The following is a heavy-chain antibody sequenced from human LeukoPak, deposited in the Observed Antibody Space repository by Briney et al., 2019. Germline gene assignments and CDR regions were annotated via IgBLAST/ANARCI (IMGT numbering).Heavy chain of an antibody. CDR2: ISGSDGTT. J-gene: IGHJ4*02. D-gene: IGHD3-10*01. CDR3: AKGFYNSGTSLSALDD. CDR1: GFTFSSYP. Sequence: GGSLRLSCAASGFTFSSYPMSWVRQASGKGLEWVSVISGSDGTTKYSDSVKGRFTISRDNSKNTLSLQMNSLRAEDTAVYYCAKGFYNSGTSLSALDDWGQGTLVTVSS. V-gene: IGHV3-23*01.